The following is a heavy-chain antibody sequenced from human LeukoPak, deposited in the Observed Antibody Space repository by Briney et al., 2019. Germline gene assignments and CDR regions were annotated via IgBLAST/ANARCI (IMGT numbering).Heavy chain of an antibody. J-gene: IGHJ5*02. CDR2: INTKTGGT. D-gene: IGHD6-19*01. CDR1: GYSFTDYN. CDR3: ARDRPGYSSYFDP. Sequence: ASVKLSCKASGYSFTDYNMYRVRQAPGQGLEWMGWINTKTGGTNYAQTFQGRVTLTRDTSISTVYMEMSSLRSDDTAVYYCARDRPGYSSYFDPWGQGTLVTVSS. V-gene: IGHV1-2*02.